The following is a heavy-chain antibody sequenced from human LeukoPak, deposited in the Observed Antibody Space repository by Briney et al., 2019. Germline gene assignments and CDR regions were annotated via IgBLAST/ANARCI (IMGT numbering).Heavy chain of an antibody. CDR1: GGSISSYY. CDR2: IYYSGST. V-gene: IGHV4-59*01. Sequence: KPSETLSLTCTVSGGSISSYYWSWIRQPPGKGLEWIGYIYYSGSTNYNPSLKSRVTISVDTSKNQFSLKLSSVTAADTAVYYCARSGPRYYYDSSGPYYFDYWGQGTLVTVSS. D-gene: IGHD3-22*01. CDR3: ARSGPRYYYDSSGPYYFDY. J-gene: IGHJ4*02.